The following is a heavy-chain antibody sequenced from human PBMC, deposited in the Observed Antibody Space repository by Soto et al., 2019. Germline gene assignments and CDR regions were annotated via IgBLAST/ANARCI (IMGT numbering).Heavy chain of an antibody. J-gene: IGHJ4*02. CDR3: ARDRLGRDYYDD. Sequence: DVHLVETGGGLIQPGGSLRVSCTASGFNVTTSTMTWVRQAPGKGLEWVALIYTGGSTFHAESVKGRFTISRDNIKNILYLQMNSLRAEDTAIYYCARDRLGRDYYDDWGQGTLVTVSS. D-gene: IGHD3-16*01. CDR2: IYTGGST. CDR1: GFNVTTST. V-gene: IGHV3-53*02.